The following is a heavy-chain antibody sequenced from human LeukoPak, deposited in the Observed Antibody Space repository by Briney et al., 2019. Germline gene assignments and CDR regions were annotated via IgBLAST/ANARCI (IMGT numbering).Heavy chain of an antibody. Sequence: ASVTVSCKASGYTFTGYYMHWVRQAPGQGLEWMGWINPNSGGTNYAQKFQGRVTMTRDTSISTAYMELSRLRSDDTAVYYCARAMVRGVNWFDYWGQGTLVTVSS. V-gene: IGHV1-2*02. CDR2: INPNSGGT. D-gene: IGHD3-10*01. CDR1: GYTFTGYY. J-gene: IGHJ4*02. CDR3: ARAMVRGVNWFDY.